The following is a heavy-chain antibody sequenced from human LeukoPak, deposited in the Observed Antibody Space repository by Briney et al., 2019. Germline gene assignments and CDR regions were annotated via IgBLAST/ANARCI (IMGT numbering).Heavy chain of an antibody. CDR1: GFTFDDYA. CDR2: ISYDGSNK. CDR3: AGTGYYYDSSGYYSFDY. J-gene: IGHJ4*02. Sequence: PGRSLRLSCAASGFTFDDYAMHWVRQAPGKGLERVAVISYDGSNKYYADSVKGRFTISRDNSKNTLYLQMNSLRAEDTAVYYCAGTGYYYDSSGYYSFDYWGQGTLVTVSS. V-gene: IGHV3-30*04. D-gene: IGHD3-22*01.